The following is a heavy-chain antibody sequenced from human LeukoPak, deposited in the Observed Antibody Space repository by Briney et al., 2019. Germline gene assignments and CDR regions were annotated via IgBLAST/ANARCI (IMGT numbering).Heavy chain of an antibody. D-gene: IGHD3-3*01. J-gene: IGHJ4*02. V-gene: IGHV3-30*02. CDR2: IRYDGSNK. Sequence: GGSLRLSXAASGFTFSSYGMHWVRQAPGKGLEWVAFIRYDGSNKYYADSVKGRFTISRDNSKNTLYLQMNSLRAEDTAVYYCAKGKAYDFWSGYSGALDYWGQGTLVTVSS. CDR3: AKGKAYDFWSGYSGALDY. CDR1: GFTFSSYG.